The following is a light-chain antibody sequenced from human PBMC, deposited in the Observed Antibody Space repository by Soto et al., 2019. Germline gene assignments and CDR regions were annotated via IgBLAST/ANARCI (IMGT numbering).Light chain of an antibody. J-gene: IGLJ1*01. CDR2: DVS. CDR3: SSYRTSNTRQIV. Sequence: QSALTQPGSVYGSPGHSITISCTGTSSDVGGYNYVSWYQHHPGKAPKLMIYDVSNRPSGVSNRFSGSKSGNTASLSISGLQPEDEADYYCSSYRTSNTRQIVCGTGTKVTVL. V-gene: IGLV2-14*03. CDR1: SSDVGGYNY.